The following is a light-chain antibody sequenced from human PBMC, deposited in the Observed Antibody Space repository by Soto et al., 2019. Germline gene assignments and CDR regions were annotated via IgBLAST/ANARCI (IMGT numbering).Light chain of an antibody. CDR1: DSNIGSNP. J-gene: IGLJ2*01. CDR2: TND. V-gene: IGLV1-47*01. CDR3: ASWDDSLRGVL. Sequence: QSALTQPPSASGTPGQRVTISCSGGDSNIGSNPVYWYQQLPGTAPKLVIHTNDQRPSGVPDRFSGSKSGTSATLAISGLRSEDEADYYCASWDDSLRGVLFGGGTQLTV.